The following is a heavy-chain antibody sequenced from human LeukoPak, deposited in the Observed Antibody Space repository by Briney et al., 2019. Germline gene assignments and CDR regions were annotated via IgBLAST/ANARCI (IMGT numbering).Heavy chain of an antibody. J-gene: IGHJ4*02. CDR1: GFTLNSNG. Sequence: GGSLRLSCAASGFTLNSNGVHWVRQAPGKGLEWVALLSNDGGRGWYADAVKGRFTISRDNSKNTLYLQMNSLRPEDTAVYYCAKDGASTWYGDFEFWGQGTLVTVSS. CDR2: LSNDGGRG. D-gene: IGHD6-13*01. CDR3: AKDGASTWYGDFEF. V-gene: IGHV3-30*18.